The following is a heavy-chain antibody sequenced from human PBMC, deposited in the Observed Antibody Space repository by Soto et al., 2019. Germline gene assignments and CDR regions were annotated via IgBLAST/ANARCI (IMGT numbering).Heavy chain of an antibody. J-gene: IGHJ4*02. CDR2: ISAYSGYT. CDR1: GYTFSTYG. CDR3: ASDIVCSSGNCYNDY. D-gene: IGHD5-18*01. Sequence: QLVQSGAEVKKPGASVRVSCEASGYTFSTYGLSWVRQVPGQGLEWMAWISAYSGYTKYAQKLQDRVPVTTDTSTSTGDMELRGLRSDDTAVYYCASDIVCSSGNCYNDYWGQGTVVTVS. V-gene: IGHV1-18*01.